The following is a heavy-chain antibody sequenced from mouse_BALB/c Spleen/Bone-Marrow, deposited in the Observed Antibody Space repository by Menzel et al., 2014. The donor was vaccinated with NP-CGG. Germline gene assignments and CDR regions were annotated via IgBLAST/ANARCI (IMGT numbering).Heavy chain of an antibody. J-gene: IGHJ2*01. Sequence: DVKLQESGGGLVKPGGSLKLSCVASGFTFSSYAMSWVRQTPEKRLEWVASISSGGSTYYPDSVKGRFTISRDNARNILYLQMSSLRSKDTAMYYCARGGFRGLDYWGQGTTLTVSS. CDR3: ARGGFRGLDY. V-gene: IGHV5-6-5*01. CDR2: ISSGGST. CDR1: GFTFSSYA.